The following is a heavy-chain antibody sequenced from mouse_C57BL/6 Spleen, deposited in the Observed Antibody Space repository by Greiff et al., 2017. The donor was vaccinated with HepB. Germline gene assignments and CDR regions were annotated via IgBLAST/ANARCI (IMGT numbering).Heavy chain of an antibody. CDR1: GYAFSSSW. Sequence: QVQLKESGPELVKPGASVKISCKASGYAFSSSWMNWVKQRPGKGLEWIGRIYPGDGDTNYNGKLKGKATLTAVTSASTAYMELSSLTNEDSAVYYCTRPITTVVATDYAMDYWGQGTSVTVSS. CDR2: IYPGDGDT. D-gene: IGHD1-1*01. V-gene: IGHV1-82*01. J-gene: IGHJ4*01. CDR3: TRPITTVVATDYAMDY.